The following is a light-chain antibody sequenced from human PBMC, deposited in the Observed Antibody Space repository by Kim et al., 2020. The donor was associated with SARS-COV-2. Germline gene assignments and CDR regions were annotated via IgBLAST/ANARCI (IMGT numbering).Light chain of an antibody. CDR2: GNI. CDR1: SSNIGAGHD. Sequence: QRVTITCTGSSSNIGAGHDVHWYQHVPGTVPKLLIFGNINRPSGIPDRFSASKSGSSASLAITGLHAEDEAEYFCQSYDTSLRGSVFGGGTQLTVL. J-gene: IGLJ2*01. V-gene: IGLV1-40*01. CDR3: QSYDTSLRGSV.